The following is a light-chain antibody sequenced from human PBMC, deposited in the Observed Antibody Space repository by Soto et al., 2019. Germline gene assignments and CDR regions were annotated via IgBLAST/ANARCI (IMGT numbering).Light chain of an antibody. J-gene: IGKJ1*01. V-gene: IGKV3-20*01. CDR3: QQYGSSPQT. CDR1: QSVSSSY. CDR2: GAS. Sequence: EIELTQSPGTLSLSPGQRATLSCRASQSVSSSYLAWYQQKPGQAPRLLIYGASSRATGIPDRCSGSGSVTDFTLTISRLEPEDFAVYYCQQYGSSPQTFGQGTKVEIK.